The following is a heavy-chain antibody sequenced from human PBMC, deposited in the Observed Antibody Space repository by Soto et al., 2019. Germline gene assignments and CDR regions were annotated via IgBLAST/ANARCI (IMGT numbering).Heavy chain of an antibody. CDR2: IIPIFGTA. CDR1: GGTFSSYA. V-gene: IGHV1-69*06. D-gene: IGHD2-2*01. CDR3: ARVVVVVPAAENYGMDV. Sequence: QVQLVQSGAEVKKPGSSVKVSCKASGGTFSSYAISWVRQAPGQGLEWMGGIIPIFGTANYAQKFQGRVTMTRDTSISTAYMELGRLRSDDTAVYYCARVVVVVPAAENYGMDVWGQGTTVTVSS. J-gene: IGHJ6*02.